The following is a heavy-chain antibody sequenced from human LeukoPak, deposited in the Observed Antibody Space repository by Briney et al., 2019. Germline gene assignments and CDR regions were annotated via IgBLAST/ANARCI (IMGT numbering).Heavy chain of an antibody. CDR3: ATGYCSGGSCYPGWLL. V-gene: IGHV4-34*01. CDR1: GGSFSGYY. CDR2: INHSGST. D-gene: IGHD2-15*01. Sequence: SETLSLTCAVYGGSFSGYYWSWIRQPPGKGLEWIGEINHSGSTNYNPSLKGRVTISVDTSKNQFSLKLSSVTAADTAVYYCATGYCSGGSCYPGWLLWGQGTLVTVSS. J-gene: IGHJ4*02.